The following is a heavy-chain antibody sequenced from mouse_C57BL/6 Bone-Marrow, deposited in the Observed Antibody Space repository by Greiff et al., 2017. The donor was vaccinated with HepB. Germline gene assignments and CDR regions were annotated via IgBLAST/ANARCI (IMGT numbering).Heavy chain of an antibody. V-gene: IGHV5-9*01. D-gene: IGHD2-2*01. J-gene: IGHJ4*01. CDR3: ARHGLWFMVTTPYYAMDY. CDR1: GFTFSSYT. Sequence: EVKLMESGGGLVKPGGSLKLSCAASGFTFSSYTMSWVRQTPEKRLEWVATISGGGGNTYYPDSVKGRFTISRDNAKNTLYLQMSSLRSEDTALYYCARHGLWFMVTTPYYAMDYWGQGTSVTVSS. CDR2: ISGGGGNT.